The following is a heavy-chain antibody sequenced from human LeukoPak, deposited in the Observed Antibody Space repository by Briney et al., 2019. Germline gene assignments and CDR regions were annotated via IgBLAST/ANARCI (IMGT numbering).Heavy chain of an antibody. CDR3: ARVRCSRGTCYLDY. CDR2: ISGSTIYI. CDR1: GFTFSGFY. J-gene: IGHJ4*02. Sequence: PGGSLRLSCAASGFTFSGFYMNWVRQAPGKGLEWVSTISGSTIYIYHADSVKGRFTISRDNAKNSLSLQMNSLRAEDTAVYYCARVRCSRGTCYLDYWGQGTLVTVSS. V-gene: IGHV3-21*06. D-gene: IGHD2-15*01.